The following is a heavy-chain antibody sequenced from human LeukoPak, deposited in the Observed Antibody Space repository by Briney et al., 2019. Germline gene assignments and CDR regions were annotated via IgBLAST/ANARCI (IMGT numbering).Heavy chain of an antibody. D-gene: IGHD1-7*01. CDR2: INPNSGGT. Sequence: ASVKVSCKASGYTFTSYDINWVRQATGQGLEWMGWINPNSGGTNYAQKFQGRVTMTRDTSISTAYMELSRLRSDDTAVYYCATQELPFDYWGQGTLVTVSS. J-gene: IGHJ4*02. CDR1: GYTFTSYD. V-gene: IGHV1-2*02. CDR3: ATQELPFDY.